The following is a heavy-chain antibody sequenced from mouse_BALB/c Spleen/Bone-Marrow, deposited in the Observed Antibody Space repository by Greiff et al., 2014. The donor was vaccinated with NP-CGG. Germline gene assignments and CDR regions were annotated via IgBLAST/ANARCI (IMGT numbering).Heavy chain of an antibody. CDR2: IYPGNVNT. J-gene: IGHJ4*01. CDR3: ARHKWAMDY. D-gene: IGHD1-3*01. CDR1: GYTFTSYY. Sequence: VQLVESGSELVKPGASVRISCKASGYTFTSYYIHWVKQRPGQGLEWIGWIYPGNVNTKYNEKFKVKATLTADKSSSTAYMQLSSLTSEDSAVYFSARHKWAMDYWGQGTSVTVSS. V-gene: IGHV1S56*01.